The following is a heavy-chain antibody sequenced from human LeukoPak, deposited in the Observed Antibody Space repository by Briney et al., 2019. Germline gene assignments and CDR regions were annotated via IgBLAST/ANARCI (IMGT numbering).Heavy chain of an antibody. J-gene: IGHJ4*02. CDR3: ARESVYCGGDCYSDY. CDR1: GYTFTSYY. Sequence: ASVKVSCKASGYTFTSYYMHWVRQAPGQGLEWMGIINPSGGSTSYAQKFQGRVTMTRDTSTSTVYMELSSRRSEDTAVYYCARESVYCGGDCYSDYWGQGTLVTVSS. V-gene: IGHV1-46*01. CDR2: INPSGGST. D-gene: IGHD2-21*02.